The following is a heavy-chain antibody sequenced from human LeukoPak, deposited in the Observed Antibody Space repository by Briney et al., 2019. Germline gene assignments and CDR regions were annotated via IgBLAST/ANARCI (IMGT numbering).Heavy chain of an antibody. CDR2: MTSSGTTI. V-gene: IGHV3-11*01. CDR1: GFTFSDYY. CDR3: ERVRGIQLPFDY. Sequence: PGGSLRLSCAASGFTFSDYYMTWIRQAPGKGLEWVSYMTSSGTTIYYADSVRGRLTISRDNAKNSLYLQMNSLRAEDTALYYCERVRGIQLPFDYWGQGTLVTVSS. J-gene: IGHJ4*02. D-gene: IGHD5-18*01.